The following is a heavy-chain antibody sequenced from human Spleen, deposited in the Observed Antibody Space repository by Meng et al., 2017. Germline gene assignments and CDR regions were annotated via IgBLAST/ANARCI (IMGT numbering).Heavy chain of an antibody. CDR3: ARDDSSGYYSFDY. V-gene: IGHV1-2*06. D-gene: IGHD3-22*01. J-gene: IGHJ4*02. CDR1: GYTFTGYY. Sequence: QVRWVQSGAEVKKAEASVKVSCKASGYTFTGYYMHWVRQAPGQGLEWMGRINPNSGGTNYAQKFQGRVTMTRDTSISTAYMELSRLRSDDTAVYYCARDDSSGYYSFDYWGQGTLVTVSS. CDR2: INPNSGGT.